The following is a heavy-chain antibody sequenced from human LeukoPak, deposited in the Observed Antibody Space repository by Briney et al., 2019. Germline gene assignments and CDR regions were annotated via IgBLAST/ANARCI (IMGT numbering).Heavy chain of an antibody. D-gene: IGHD1-14*01. CDR2: IHTAGRT. V-gene: IGHV3-53*01. J-gene: IGHJ4*02. Sequence: PGGSLRLTCAPSGSTISDRHTNWVRQAPGMGLEWVSVIHTAGRTYYADSVKGRFTISRDNSKNTVYLQMQSLRADDTAVYYCARGVTQTGYAPDYWGQGTVDTVSS. CDR3: ARGVTQTGYAPDY. CDR1: GSTISDRH.